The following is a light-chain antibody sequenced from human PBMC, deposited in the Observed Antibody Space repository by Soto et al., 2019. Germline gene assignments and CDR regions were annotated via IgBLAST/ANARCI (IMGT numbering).Light chain of an antibody. CDR3: QQSYSTPFT. V-gene: IGKV1-39*01. J-gene: IGKJ5*01. CDR1: QSISSY. Sequence: DIQMTQSPSSLSASVGDRVTITFGASQSISSYLNWYQQKPGKAPKLLIYAASSLHGGVPSRFSGSGSGTDFTLTISSLLPEDFATYNCQQSYSTPFTFGQGTRLEIK. CDR2: AAS.